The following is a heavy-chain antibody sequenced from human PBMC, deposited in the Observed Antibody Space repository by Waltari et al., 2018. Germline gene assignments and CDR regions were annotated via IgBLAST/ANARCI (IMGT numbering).Heavy chain of an antibody. J-gene: IGHJ4*02. CDR2: IIPILGKA. V-gene: IGHV1-69*01. D-gene: IGHD4-17*01. CDR3: ACYYGDYAMSFDY. CDR1: GGTFSSYA. Sequence: QVQLVQSGAEVKKPGSSVKVSCKASGGTFSSYAISWVRQAPGQGLEWMGGIIPILGKANYAQKVQGRVTITADESTSTAYMELSSRRSEDTAVYDCACYYGDYAMSFDYWGQGTLVTVSS.